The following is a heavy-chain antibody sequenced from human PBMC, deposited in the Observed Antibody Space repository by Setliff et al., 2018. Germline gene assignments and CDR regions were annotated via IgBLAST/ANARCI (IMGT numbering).Heavy chain of an antibody. CDR3: ARVLFHCSSTSCYLDAFDI. J-gene: IGHJ3*02. D-gene: IGHD2-2*01. V-gene: IGHV1-2*02. CDR1: GYTFTGYY. CDR2: INPNSGGT. Sequence: ASVKVSCKASGYTFTGYYMHWVRQAPGQGLEWMGWINPNSGGTNYAQKLQGRVTMTTDTSTSTAYMQMRSLRSDDTAVYYCARVLFHCSSTSCYLDAFDIWGQGTMVTVSS.